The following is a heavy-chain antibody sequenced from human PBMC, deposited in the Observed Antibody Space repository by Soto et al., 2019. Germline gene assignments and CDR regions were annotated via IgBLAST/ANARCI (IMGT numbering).Heavy chain of an antibody. Sequence: ASVKVSCKASGYTFTSYGISWVRQAPGQGLEWMGWISAYNGNTNYAQKLQGRVTMTTDTSTSTAYMELRSLRSDDTAVYYCARSHTYDFWSGYYYYGMDVWGQGTTVTVSS. V-gene: IGHV1-18*01. CDR3: ARSHTYDFWSGYYYYGMDV. D-gene: IGHD3-3*01. J-gene: IGHJ6*02. CDR2: ISAYNGNT. CDR1: GYTFTSYG.